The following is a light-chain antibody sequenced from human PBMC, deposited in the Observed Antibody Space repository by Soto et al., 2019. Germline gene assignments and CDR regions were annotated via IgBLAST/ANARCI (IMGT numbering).Light chain of an antibody. CDR2: DVT. Sequence: QSALTQPSSVSGSPGQSVTISCTGTNNDIGVYNFVSWYQQHPGKAPKLIIYDVTARPSGVPDRFSGSKSGTTASLTISGLQGEDEGDYYCCSYAGSHTFFGGGTKVTVL. CDR3: CSYAGSHTF. J-gene: IGLJ2*01. V-gene: IGLV2-11*01. CDR1: NNDIGVYNF.